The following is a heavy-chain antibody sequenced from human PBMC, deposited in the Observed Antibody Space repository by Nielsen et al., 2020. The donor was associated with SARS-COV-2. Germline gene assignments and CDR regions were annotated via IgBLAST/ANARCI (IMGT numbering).Heavy chain of an antibody. CDR2: INWNSATI. Sequence: SCAASGFTFDDYAMHWVRQAPGKGLEWVAGINWNSATIGYVDSVEGRFTISRDNAKNSLFLQMNSLRVEDTALYYCAKETDSGYFYWGQGTLVTVSS. CDR1: GFTFDDYA. CDR3: AKETDSGYFY. V-gene: IGHV3-9*01. J-gene: IGHJ4*02. D-gene: IGHD5-12*01.